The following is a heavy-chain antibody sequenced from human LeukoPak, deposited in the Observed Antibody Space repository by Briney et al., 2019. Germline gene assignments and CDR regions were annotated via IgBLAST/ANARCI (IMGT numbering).Heavy chain of an antibody. D-gene: IGHD6-19*01. CDR1: GYSFTNYW. CDR3: ARQGGQWLVQGAFDI. Sequence: GESLKISCKGSGYSFTNYWIGWVRQMPGKGLEWTGIIYPGDSATRYSPSFQGQVTISADKSIDTAYLQWSSLKASDTAIYYCARQGGQWLVQGAFDIWGQGTMVTVSS. V-gene: IGHV5-51*01. J-gene: IGHJ3*02. CDR2: IYPGDSAT.